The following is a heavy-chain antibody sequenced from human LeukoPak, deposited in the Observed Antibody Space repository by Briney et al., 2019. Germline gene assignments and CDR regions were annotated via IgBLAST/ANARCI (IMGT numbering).Heavy chain of an antibody. CDR3: ATDGAGFDT. V-gene: IGHV3-11*01. CDR1: GFTFNDYY. Sequence: GGSLRLSCAASGFTFNDYYMSGIRRAPGKGLEWRSYINIGGTNTHYADSVKGRFTISRENAKKSLYLEMNSLRAEDTAVYYCATDGAGFDTWGQGVLVTVSS. J-gene: IGHJ5*02. CDR2: INIGGTNT.